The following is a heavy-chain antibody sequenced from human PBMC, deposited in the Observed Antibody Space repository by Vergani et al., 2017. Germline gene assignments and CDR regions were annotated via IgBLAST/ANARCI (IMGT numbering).Heavy chain of an antibody. CDR3: ARDLPVYYDFWSGSKDAFDI. J-gene: IGHJ3*02. D-gene: IGHD3-3*01. CDR2: ISSSSSYI. CDR1: GFTFSSYS. V-gene: IGHV3-21*01. Sequence: EVQLVESGGGLVQPGRSLRLSCAASGFTFSSYSMNWVRQAPGKGLEWVSSISSSSSYIYYADSVKGRFTISRDNAKNSLYLQMNSLRAEDTAVYYCARDLPVYYDFWSGSKDAFDIWGQGTMVTVSS.